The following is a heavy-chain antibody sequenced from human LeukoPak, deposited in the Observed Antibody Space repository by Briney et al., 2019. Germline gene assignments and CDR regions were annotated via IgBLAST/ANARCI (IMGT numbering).Heavy chain of an antibody. Sequence: GGSLRLSCAASGFTLSSYAMTWVRQAPGKGLEWVSAISGGGISTYYADSAKGRFTISRDNSQNTLYLQMNSLTAEDTAVYYCAKYYYDSSGYYITPPARAPDYWGQGTLVTVSS. V-gene: IGHV3-23*01. D-gene: IGHD3-22*01. CDR1: GFTLSSYA. CDR2: ISGGGIST. CDR3: AKYYYDSSGYYITPPARAPDY. J-gene: IGHJ4*02.